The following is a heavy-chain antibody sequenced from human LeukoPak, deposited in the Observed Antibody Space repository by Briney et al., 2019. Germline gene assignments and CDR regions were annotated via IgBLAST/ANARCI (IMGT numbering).Heavy chain of an antibody. Sequence: RGSLRLSCAASGFTFSSYAMSWVRQAPGKGLEWVSAISGSGGSTYYADSVKGRFTISRDNSKNTLYLQMNSLRAEDTAVYYCAKYEKLLLYSSSPDYWGQGTLVTVSS. D-gene: IGHD6-6*01. CDR3: AKYEKLLLYSSSPDY. J-gene: IGHJ4*02. V-gene: IGHV3-23*01. CDR1: GFTFSSYA. CDR2: ISGSGGST.